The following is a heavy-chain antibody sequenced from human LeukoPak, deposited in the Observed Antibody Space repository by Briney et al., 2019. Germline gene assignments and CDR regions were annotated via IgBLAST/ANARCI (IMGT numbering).Heavy chain of an antibody. J-gene: IGHJ4*02. Sequence: PGESLKISCKGSGYRFTSYWLGWVRQMPGKGLEWMGIIYPGDSDTIYSPSFQGQVTISADKSISTAYLQWDSLKASDTAKYYCARHGPRGVVVVDYWGQGTLVTVSS. V-gene: IGHV5-51*01. CDR3: ARHGPRGVVVVDY. D-gene: IGHD3-22*01. CDR1: GYRFTSYW. CDR2: IYPGDSDT.